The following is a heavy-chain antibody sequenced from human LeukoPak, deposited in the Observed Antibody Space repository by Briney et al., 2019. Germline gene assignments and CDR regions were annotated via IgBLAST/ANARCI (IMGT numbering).Heavy chain of an antibody. J-gene: IGHJ4*02. CDR3: ARDPDSAVPIDY. CDR1: GFTFSSYW. V-gene: IGHV3-7*01. Sequence: PGGSLRLSCTASGFTFSSYWMSWVRQAPGKGLEWAAHIKQDGSEKYYVDSVKGRFTISRDNAKHSLYLQMNSLRAEDTAVYYCARDPDSAVPIDYWGQGTLVTVSS. CDR2: IKQDGSEK.